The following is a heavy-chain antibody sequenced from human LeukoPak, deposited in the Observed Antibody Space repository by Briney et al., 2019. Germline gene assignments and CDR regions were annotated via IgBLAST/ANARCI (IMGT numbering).Heavy chain of an antibody. D-gene: IGHD4-17*01. J-gene: IGHJ4*02. CDR2: ISGNGANT. V-gene: IGHV3-64*01. CDR3: ARDDYGDYMSRLLYC. CDR1: GFAFRNYA. Sequence: PGGSLRLSCSASGFAFRNYAMHWVRQAPGKGLEYVSAISGNGANTYYANSVEGRFTISRDNSKNTLYLQMGSLRAEDMAVYYCARDDYGDYMSRLLYCWGQGTLVTVSS.